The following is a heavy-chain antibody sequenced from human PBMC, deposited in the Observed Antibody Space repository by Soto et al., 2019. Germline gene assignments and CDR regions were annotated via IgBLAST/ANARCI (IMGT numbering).Heavy chain of an antibody. CDR3: ARVPGP. Sequence: SETLSLTCIVFGDSISSSGYYWNWIRQPPGKGLEWIGYIYHSGSTYYNPSLKSRVTISVDRSKNQFSLKLSSVTAADTAVYYCARVPGPWGQGTLVTVSS. V-gene: IGHV4-30-2*01. J-gene: IGHJ5*02. D-gene: IGHD7-27*01. CDR2: IYHSGST. CDR1: GDSISSSGYY.